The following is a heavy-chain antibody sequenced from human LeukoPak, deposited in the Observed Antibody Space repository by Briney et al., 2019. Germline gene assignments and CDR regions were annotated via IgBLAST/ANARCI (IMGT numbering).Heavy chain of an antibody. V-gene: IGHV3-9*01. Sequence: GGSLRLSCAASGFTFDDYAMHWVRQAPGKGLEWVSGISWNSGSIGYADSVKGRFTISRDNAKNSLYLQMNSLRAEDTALYYCAKDKESWGFRYFQHWGQGTLVTVSS. D-gene: IGHD3-16*01. J-gene: IGHJ1*01. CDR3: AKDKESWGFRYFQH. CDR1: GFTFDDYA. CDR2: ISWNSGSI.